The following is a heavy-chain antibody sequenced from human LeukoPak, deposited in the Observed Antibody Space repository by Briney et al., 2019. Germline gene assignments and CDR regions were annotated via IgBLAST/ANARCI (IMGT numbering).Heavy chain of an antibody. CDR3: ARQGGWGGAASLIEY. D-gene: IGHD1-26*01. V-gene: IGHV4-39*01. Sequence: KPSETLSLTCTVSGVSISTSTYYWAWIRQPPGKGLEWIGSMFYRGSTYYNPSLKSRVTISVDTSKNQFSLKLSSVAASDTAIFYCARQGGWGGAASLIEYWGQGTLVTVSS. CDR2: MFYRGST. CDR1: GVSISTSTYY. J-gene: IGHJ4*02.